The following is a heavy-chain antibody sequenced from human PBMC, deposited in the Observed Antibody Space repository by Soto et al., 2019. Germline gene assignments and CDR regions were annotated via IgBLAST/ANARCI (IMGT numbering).Heavy chain of an antibody. V-gene: IGHV1-18*01. CDR1: GYTFTSYG. D-gene: IGHD2-2*01. J-gene: IGHJ6*02. CDR2: ISAYNGNT. CDR3: ARGYQPLPYYYYYYGMDD. Sequence: QVQLVQSGAEVKKPGASVKVSCKASGYTFTSYGISWVRQAPGQGLEWMGWISAYNGNTNYAQKLQGRVTMTTDPSTSTAYRELRSLRSDDTAVYYCARGYQPLPYYYYYYGMDDWGQGTTVTVSS.